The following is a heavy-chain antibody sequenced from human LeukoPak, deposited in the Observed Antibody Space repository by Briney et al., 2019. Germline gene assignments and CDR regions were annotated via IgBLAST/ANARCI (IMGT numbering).Heavy chain of an antibody. CDR1: GGSISSYY. J-gene: IGHJ6*02. V-gene: IGHV4-59*01. Sequence: PSETLSLTCTVSGGSISSYYWSWIRQPPGKGLEWIGYIYYSGSTNYNPSLKSRVTISVDTSKNQFSLKLSSVTAADTAVYYCARLGGSNYYYYGMDVWGQGTTVTVSS. D-gene: IGHD3-10*01. CDR3: ARLGGSNYYYYGMDV. CDR2: IYYSGST.